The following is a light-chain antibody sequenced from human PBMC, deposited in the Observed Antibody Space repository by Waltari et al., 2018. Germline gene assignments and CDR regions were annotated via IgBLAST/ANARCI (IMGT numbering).Light chain of an antibody. CDR1: QSGGKS. CDR2: DAS. V-gene: IGKV3-20*01. CDR3: QKYVSLPAT. Sequence: EIVLTQSPGTPALSPVVIATLSCRASQSGGKSLAWYQQKPGKAPRLLIYDASSRATGIPDRFSGSGFGTDFSLTISRLEPEDFAVYYCQKYVSLPATFGQGTKVEIK. J-gene: IGKJ1*01.